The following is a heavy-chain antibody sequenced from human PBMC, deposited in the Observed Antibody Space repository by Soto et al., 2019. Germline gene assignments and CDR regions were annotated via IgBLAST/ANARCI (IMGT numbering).Heavy chain of an antibody. Sequence: SETLSLTCSVSGGSISSAGHYWTWIRQQPGKGLEWIGYIYYSGSTDYNPSLKSRVTISVDRSKNQFSLNLSSVTAADTAIYYCARESGGYDSSTRYGLDVWGQGTTVTVSS. J-gene: IGHJ6*02. CDR2: IYYSGST. D-gene: IGHD6-25*01. CDR3: ARESGGYDSSTRYGLDV. V-gene: IGHV4-31*03. CDR1: GGSISSAGHY.